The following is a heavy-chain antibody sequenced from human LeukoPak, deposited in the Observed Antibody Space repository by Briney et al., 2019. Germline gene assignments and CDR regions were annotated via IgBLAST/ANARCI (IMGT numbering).Heavy chain of an antibody. CDR1: GFNFNVYS. D-gene: IGHD3-3*01. CDR2: MTSDSNTI. V-gene: IGHV3-48*01. J-gene: IGHJ4*02. Sequence: GGSLGLSCAASGFNFNVYSMNWVRQAPGKGLEWISYMTSDSNTIYYADSVRGRFTISRDNAKKSVYLELSNLRADDTAMYYCARSTEWFADYWGQGTLVTVSS. CDR3: ARSTEWFADY.